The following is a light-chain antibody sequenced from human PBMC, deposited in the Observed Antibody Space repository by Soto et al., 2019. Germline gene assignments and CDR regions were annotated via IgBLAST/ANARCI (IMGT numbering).Light chain of an antibody. CDR1: QTISSW. J-gene: IGKJ1*01. CDR3: QHYNSYSEA. CDR2: KAS. V-gene: IGKV1-5*03. Sequence: DIQMTQSPSTLSVSLGDRVTITCRASQTISSWFAWYQQKPGKAPKLLIYKASTLKSGVPSRFSGSGSGTEFTLTISSLQPDDFATYYCQHYNSYSEAFGQGTEVDIK.